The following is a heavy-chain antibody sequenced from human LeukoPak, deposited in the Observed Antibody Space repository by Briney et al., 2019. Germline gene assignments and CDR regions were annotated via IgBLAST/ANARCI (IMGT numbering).Heavy chain of an antibody. CDR2: ISSSGNII. V-gene: IGHV3-48*03. Sequence: SGGSLRLSCTVSGFTFSSYDMNWVRQAPGKGLEWVSYISSSGNIIYYADSVKGRFTISRDNAKNSLYLQMNSLRAEDTAVYYCARGDYQRYSTSRKYFDYWGQGTLVTVSS. J-gene: IGHJ4*02. CDR3: ARGDYQRYSTSRKYFDY. CDR1: GFTFSSYD. D-gene: IGHD2-2*01.